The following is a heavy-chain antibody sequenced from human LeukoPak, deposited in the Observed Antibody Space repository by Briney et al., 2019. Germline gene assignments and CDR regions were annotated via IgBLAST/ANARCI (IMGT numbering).Heavy chain of an antibody. D-gene: IGHD3-9*01. CDR2: ITNDGSST. CDR1: GLTFSSHW. CDR3: ARDSYYDILTGYLRYFDY. Sequence: GGSLRLSCAASGLTFSSHWMHWVRQAPGKGLVWVSRITNDGSSTTYADSVKGRFTISRDNAKNMLYLQVNSLRAEDTAVYYCARDSYYDILTGYLRYFDYWGQGTLVTVSS. J-gene: IGHJ4*02. V-gene: IGHV3-74*01.